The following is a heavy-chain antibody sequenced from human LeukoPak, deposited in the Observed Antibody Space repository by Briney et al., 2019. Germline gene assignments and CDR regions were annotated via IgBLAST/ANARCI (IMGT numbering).Heavy chain of an antibody. CDR2: INPSGDPT. V-gene: IGHV1-46*01. Sequence: GASVKVSCKASGYTFTSYGISWVRQAPGQGLEWMGIINPSGDPTTYAQKLQGRVTMTSDMSASTVYMELSSLRSEDTAVYYCARSSGYYSSLFYMHVWGKGTTVTVSS. J-gene: IGHJ6*03. CDR1: GYTFTSYG. D-gene: IGHD3-22*01. CDR3: ARSSGYYSSLFYMHV.